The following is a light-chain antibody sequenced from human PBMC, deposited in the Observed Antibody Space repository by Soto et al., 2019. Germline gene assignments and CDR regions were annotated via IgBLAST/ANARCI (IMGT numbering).Light chain of an antibody. CDR2: DAS. V-gene: IGKV1-5*01. CDR1: QSISSW. Sequence: DIQMTQSPSTLSASVGDRVTITCRASQSISSWLAWYQQKPGKAPKLLIYDASSLESGVPSGFSGSGSGTEFTLTISSLQPYDFATYYCEQYNSYSWAFVQGTKV. CDR3: EQYNSYSWA. J-gene: IGKJ1*01.